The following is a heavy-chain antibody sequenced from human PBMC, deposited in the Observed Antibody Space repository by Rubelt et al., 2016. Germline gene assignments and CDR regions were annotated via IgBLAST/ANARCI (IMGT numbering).Heavy chain of an antibody. J-gene: IGHJ4*02. CDR2: INPSGGST. CDR1: GYTFTSYY. V-gene: IGHV1-46*01. D-gene: IGHD5-24*01. CDR3: ARTKTVEMATIPLAY. Sequence: QVQLVQSGAEVKKPGASVKVSCKASGYTFTSYYMHWVRQAPGQGLEWMGIINPSGGSTSYARRFQGVVTMPRDTSTSTVYMELSSLRSEDTAVYYCARTKTVEMATIPLAYWGQGTLVTVSS.